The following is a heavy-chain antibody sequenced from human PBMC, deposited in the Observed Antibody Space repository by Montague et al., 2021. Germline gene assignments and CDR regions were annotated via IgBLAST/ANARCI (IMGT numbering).Heavy chain of an antibody. CDR3: ARERDRYYYMDI. J-gene: IGHJ6*03. CDR1: RSLINSDYY. CDR2: VSHGGRT. Sequence: SETLSLTCTVSRSLINSDYYWGWIRQLPGKGLEWMGSVSHGGRTYYNPSLKSRVTISVDTSNNHFSLKLSSVTAAGTATHYCARERDRYYYMDIWGKGTTITVSS. V-gene: IGHV4-38-2*02.